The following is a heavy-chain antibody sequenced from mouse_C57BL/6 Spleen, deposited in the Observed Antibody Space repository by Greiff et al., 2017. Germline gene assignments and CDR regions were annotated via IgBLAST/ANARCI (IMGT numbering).Heavy chain of an antibody. D-gene: IGHD1-1*01. J-gene: IGHJ2*01. V-gene: IGHV1-62-2*01. Sequence: VHLVESGAELVKPGASVKLSCKASGYTFTEYTIHWVKQRSGQGLEWIGWFYPGSGSIKYNEKFKDKATLTADKSSSTVYMELSRLTSEDSAVYFCARHEDYYGSSYVGYFDYWGQGTTLTVSS. CDR2: FYPGSGSI. CDR1: GYTFTEYT. CDR3: ARHEDYYGSSYVGYFDY.